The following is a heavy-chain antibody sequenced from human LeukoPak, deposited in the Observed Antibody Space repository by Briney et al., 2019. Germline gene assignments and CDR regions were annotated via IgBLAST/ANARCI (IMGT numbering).Heavy chain of an antibody. CDR2: IYYSGST. J-gene: IGHJ6*03. Sequence: SETLSLTCTVSGGSISSYCWSWIRQPPGKGLEWIGYIYYSGSTNYNPSLKSRVTISVDTSKNQFSLKLSSVTAADTAVYYCARDGKLMTTVTTGYYYYMDVWGKGTTVTVSS. D-gene: IGHD4-11*01. CDR1: GGSISSYC. V-gene: IGHV4-59*12. CDR3: ARDGKLMTTVTTGYYYYMDV.